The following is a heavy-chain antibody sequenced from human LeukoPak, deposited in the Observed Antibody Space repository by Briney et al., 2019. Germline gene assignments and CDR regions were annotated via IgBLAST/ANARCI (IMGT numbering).Heavy chain of an antibody. D-gene: IGHD6-19*01. Sequence: GGSLRLSCAASGSTFSSYSMNWVRQAPGKGLEWVSSISSSSSYIYYADSVKGRFTISRDNAKNSLYLQMNSLRAEDTAVYYCARPVSVAGHYYYGMDVWGQGTTVTVSS. CDR2: ISSSSSYI. V-gene: IGHV3-21*01. CDR3: ARPVSVAGHYYYGMDV. J-gene: IGHJ6*02. CDR1: GSTFSSYS.